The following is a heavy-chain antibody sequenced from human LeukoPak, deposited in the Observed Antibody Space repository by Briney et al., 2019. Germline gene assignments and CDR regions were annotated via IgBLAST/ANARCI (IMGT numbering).Heavy chain of an antibody. Sequence: SETLSLTCTVSGGSISSGGYYWSWIRQHPGKGLEWIGYTYYSGSTYYSPSLKSRVTISVDTSKNQFSLKLSSVTAADTAVYYCAREADCSGGSCQEAWFDPWGQGTLVTVSS. CDR3: AREADCSGGSCQEAWFDP. CDR1: GGSISSGGYY. J-gene: IGHJ5*02. CDR2: TYYSGST. V-gene: IGHV4-31*03. D-gene: IGHD2-15*01.